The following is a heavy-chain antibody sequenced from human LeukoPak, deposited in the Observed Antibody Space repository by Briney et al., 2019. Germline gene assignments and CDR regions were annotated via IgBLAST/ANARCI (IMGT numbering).Heavy chain of an antibody. CDR2: IYHSGST. Sequence: SETLSLTCTVSGGSISSGGYYWSWIRQPPGKGLEWIGYIYHSGSTYYNPSLKSRVTISVDTSKNQFSLKLSSVTAADTAVYYCAREGVTIFSFDYWGQGTLVTVSS. J-gene: IGHJ4*02. D-gene: IGHD3-9*01. CDR1: GGSISSGGYY. CDR3: AREGVTIFSFDY. V-gene: IGHV4-30-2*01.